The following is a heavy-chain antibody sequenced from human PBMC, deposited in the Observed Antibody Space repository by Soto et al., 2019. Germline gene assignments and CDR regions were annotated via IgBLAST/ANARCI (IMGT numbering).Heavy chain of an antibody. J-gene: IGHJ6*02. D-gene: IGHD3-3*01. CDR2: IIPIFGTA. CDR3: ARNDFWSGYYTPYYYGMDV. V-gene: IGHV1-69*01. Sequence: QVQLVQSGAEVKKPGSSVKVSCKASGGTFSSYAISWVRQAPGQGLEWMGGIIPIFGTANYAQKFQGRVTITADESTSTAYMELSSLRSEDTAVYYCARNDFWSGYYTPYYYGMDVWGQGTTVTVSS. CDR1: GGTFSSYA.